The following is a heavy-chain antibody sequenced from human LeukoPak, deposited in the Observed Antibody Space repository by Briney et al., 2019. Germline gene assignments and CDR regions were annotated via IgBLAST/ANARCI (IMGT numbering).Heavy chain of an antibody. Sequence: GESLRISCKGSGYSFTSYWIAWVRQMPGKGLEWMGIVNPADSDTRYSPSFEGQDTISVDKSISTAYLQWSSLQASDSAIYYCATVPRIPAVGNTEYFQYWGQGTLVTVSS. V-gene: IGHV5-51*01. J-gene: IGHJ1*01. CDR2: VNPADSDT. CDR3: ATVPRIPAVGNTEYFQY. D-gene: IGHD6-13*01. CDR1: GYSFTSYW.